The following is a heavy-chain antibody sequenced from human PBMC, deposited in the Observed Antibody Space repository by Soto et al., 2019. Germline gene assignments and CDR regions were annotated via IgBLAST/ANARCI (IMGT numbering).Heavy chain of an antibody. V-gene: IGHV3-30*03. Sequence: PGGSMRLSCAASGFTFRNYGRHWVRQAPGKGLQWLAVISYDGNNKYYADSVEGRFTISRDNSKNTVYLQMNSLRLEDTAVYYCARGPSYSDSYFDHWGQGTLVTVSS. CDR1: GFTFRNYG. D-gene: IGHD4-17*01. J-gene: IGHJ4*02. CDR3: ARGPSYSDSYFDH. CDR2: ISYDGNNK.